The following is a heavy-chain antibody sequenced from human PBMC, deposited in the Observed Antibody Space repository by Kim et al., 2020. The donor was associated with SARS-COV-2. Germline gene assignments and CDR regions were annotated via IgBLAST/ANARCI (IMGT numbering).Heavy chain of an antibody. V-gene: IGHV4-34*01. CDR3: ARWVVVVVPAATLRRDYYYGMDV. CDR1: GGSFSGYY. Sequence: SETLSLTCAVYGGSFSGYYWSWIRQPPGKGLEWIGEINHSGSTNYNPSLKSRVTISVDTSKNQFSLKLSSVTAADTAVYYCARWVVVVVPAATLRRDYYYGMDVWGQGTTVTVSS. CDR2: INHSGST. J-gene: IGHJ6*02. D-gene: IGHD2-2*01.